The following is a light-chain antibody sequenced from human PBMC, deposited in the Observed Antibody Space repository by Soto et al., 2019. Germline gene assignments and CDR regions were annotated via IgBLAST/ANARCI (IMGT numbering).Light chain of an antibody. CDR3: CSYAGSVL. J-gene: IGLJ2*01. CDR2: DVT. CDR1: SSDVGGYGY. V-gene: IGLV2-11*01. Sequence: QSVLTQPRSVSGSPGQSVTISCTGTSSDVGGYGYVSWYQQHPGKAPKVMIYDVTKRPSGVPDRFSGSKSGNTASLTISGLQAEDEADYYCCSYAGSVLFGGGTKLTVL.